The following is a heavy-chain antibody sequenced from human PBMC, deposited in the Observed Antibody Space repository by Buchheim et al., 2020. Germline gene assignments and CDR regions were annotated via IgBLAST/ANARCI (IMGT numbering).Heavy chain of an antibody. CDR1: GGSFSTSY. D-gene: IGHD2-2*01. Sequence: QVQLQQWGAGLLKPSETLSLTCGVYGGSFSTSYWAWIRQPPGKGLEWIGEINHSGGTNYNPSLKSRVTISIDTSKNQFSFKLSSVTAADTALYYCARTYCSTSCCAERGIDYWGQGTL. J-gene: IGHJ4*02. V-gene: IGHV4-34*01. CDR3: ARTYCSTSCCAERGIDY. CDR2: INHSGGT.